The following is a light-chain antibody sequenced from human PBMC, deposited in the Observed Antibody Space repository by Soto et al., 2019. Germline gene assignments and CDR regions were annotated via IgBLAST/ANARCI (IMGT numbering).Light chain of an antibody. CDR2: WAS. J-gene: IGKJ4*01. Sequence: DIVMTQSPDSLAVSPGERATFNCKSSQSLLFSTNNKNYLAWYQQKLGQPPKLLIYWASARESGVPDRFSGSGSETNFTLTISSLQAEDVAVYYCQQYFATPLTFGGGTRWIS. V-gene: IGKV4-1*01. CDR3: QQYFATPLT. CDR1: QSLLFSTNNKNY.